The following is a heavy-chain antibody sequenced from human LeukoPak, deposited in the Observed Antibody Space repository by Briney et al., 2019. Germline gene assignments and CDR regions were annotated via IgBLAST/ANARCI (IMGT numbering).Heavy chain of an antibody. J-gene: IGHJ4*02. CDR1: GFTFSSYG. CDR2: ISDTGGRT. CDR3: AKRGVVIRVILVGFHKEAYYFDS. V-gene: IGHV3-23*01. Sequence: AGGSLRLSCAASGFTFSSYGMTWVRQAPGKGLEWVAGISDTGGRTNYADSVKGRFTIPRDNPKNTLYLQMNSLRAEDTAVYFCAKRGVVIRVILVGFHKEAYYFDSWGQGALVTVSS. D-gene: IGHD3-22*01.